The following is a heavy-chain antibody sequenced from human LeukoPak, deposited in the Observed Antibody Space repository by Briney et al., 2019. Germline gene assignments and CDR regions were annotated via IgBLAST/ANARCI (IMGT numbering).Heavy chain of an antibody. V-gene: IGHV1-69*05. CDR3: ARGLQTGYDWTFGH. J-gene: IGHJ4*02. Sequence: GSSVKVSCKTSGGTFSTYIITWVRQAPGQALEWMGGIIPIFGTATYAQKFQGRVTITTDESTSTAYMELSRLTFEDTAVYYCARGLQTGYDWTFGHWGQGTLVTVSS. CDR1: GGTFSTYI. CDR2: IIPIFGTA. D-gene: IGHD3-9*01.